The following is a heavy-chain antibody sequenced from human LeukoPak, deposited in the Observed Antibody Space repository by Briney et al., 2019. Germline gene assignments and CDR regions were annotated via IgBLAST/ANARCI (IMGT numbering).Heavy chain of an antibody. V-gene: IGHV4-30-2*01. CDR2: NYHSGST. CDR1: GGSISSDGYY. D-gene: IGHD3-16*01. J-gene: IGHJ5*02. CDR3: ARHYGP. Sequence: SQTLSLTCAVSGGSISSDGYYWSWLPQPRGKGLERIEYNYHSGSTYYNPSLNNRDTISVDMSKNQFSLEVNSVTGAVTAVYYGARHYGPWGQGTLVSVAS.